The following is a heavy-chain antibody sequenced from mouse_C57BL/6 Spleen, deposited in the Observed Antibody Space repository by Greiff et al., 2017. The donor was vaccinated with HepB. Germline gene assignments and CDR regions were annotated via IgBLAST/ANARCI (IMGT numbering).Heavy chain of an antibody. CDR2: IYPGGGYT. Sequence: VKLQQSGAELVRPGTSVKMSCKASGYTFTNYWIGWAKQRPGHGLEWIGDIYPGGGYTNYNEKFKGKATLTADKSSSTAYMQFSSLTSEDSAIYYCARSPDYYGSSPDWYFDVWGTGTTVTVSS. CDR3: ARSPDYYGSSPDWYFDV. CDR1: GYTFTNYW. D-gene: IGHD1-1*01. V-gene: IGHV1-63*01. J-gene: IGHJ1*03.